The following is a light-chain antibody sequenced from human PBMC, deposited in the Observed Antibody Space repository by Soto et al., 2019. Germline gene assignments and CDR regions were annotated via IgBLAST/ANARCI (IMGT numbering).Light chain of an antibody. CDR2: DDT. CDR3: QVWDSSSDHCV. V-gene: IGLV3-21*02. CDR1: NLGSKS. Sequence: SYELTQPPSVSVAPGQTARTTCGGNNLGSKSVHWYQQKSGQAPVLVVYDDTDRPSGIPERFSGCKSGSTATLTISRVEAGDEADYYCQVWDSSSDHCVFGTGTKLTVL. J-gene: IGLJ1*01.